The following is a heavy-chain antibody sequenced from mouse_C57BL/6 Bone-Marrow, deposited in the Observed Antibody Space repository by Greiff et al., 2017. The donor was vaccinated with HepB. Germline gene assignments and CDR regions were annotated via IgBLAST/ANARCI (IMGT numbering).Heavy chain of an antibody. D-gene: IGHD2-4*01. Sequence: EVMLVESGGGLVQPGGSRKLSCAASGFTFSSFGMHWVRQAPEKGLEWVAYINSGGSTIYYADTVKGRFTVSRDNPKNILFLQMTSLRSEDTAMYYCTRFYDYDNAMDYWGQGTSVTVSS. CDR2: INSGGSTI. V-gene: IGHV5-17*02. CDR3: TRFYDYDNAMDY. CDR1: GFTFSSFG. J-gene: IGHJ4*01.